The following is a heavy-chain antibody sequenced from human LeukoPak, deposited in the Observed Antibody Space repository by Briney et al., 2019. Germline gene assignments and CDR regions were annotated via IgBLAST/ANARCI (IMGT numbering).Heavy chain of an antibody. V-gene: IGHV1-8*01. J-gene: IGHJ6*03. Sequence: ASVKVSCKASGYTFTSYDINWVRQATGQGLEWMGWMNPNSGNTGYAQKFQGRVTMTRNTSISTAYMELSSLRSEDTAVYYCARSMSSTSYCSSTSCFHYYMDVWGKGTTVTVSS. D-gene: IGHD2-2*01. CDR1: GYTFTSYD. CDR3: ARSMSSTSYCSSTSCFHYYMDV. CDR2: MNPNSGNT.